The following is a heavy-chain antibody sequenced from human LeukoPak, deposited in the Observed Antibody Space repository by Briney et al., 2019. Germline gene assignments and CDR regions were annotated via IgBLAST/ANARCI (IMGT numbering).Heavy chain of an antibody. CDR3: ARGGEQWLVHNWFDP. V-gene: IGHV4-4*02. CDR1: GGSIGSDNW. D-gene: IGHD6-19*01. Sequence: SETLSLTCAVSGGSIGSDNWWTWVRQPPGKGLEWIGSIYYSGSTYYNPSLKSRVTISVDTSKNQFSLKLSSVTAADTAVYYCARGGEQWLVHNWFDPWGQGTLVTVSS. CDR2: IYYSGST. J-gene: IGHJ5*02.